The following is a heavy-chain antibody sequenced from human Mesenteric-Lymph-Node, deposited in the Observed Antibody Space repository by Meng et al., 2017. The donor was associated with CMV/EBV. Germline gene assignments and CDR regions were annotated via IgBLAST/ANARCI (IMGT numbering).Heavy chain of an antibody. Sequence: FPFRTYGMHWVRQAPGKGLEWVAVIWYDGSNKYYADSVKGRFTISRDNSKNTLYLQMNSPRAEDTAVYYCASDFQRYSSSWYSADYWGQGTLVTVSS. D-gene: IGHD6-13*01. J-gene: IGHJ4*02. CDR2: IWYDGSNK. CDR3: ASDFQRYSSSWYSADY. CDR1: FPFRTYG. V-gene: IGHV3-33*01.